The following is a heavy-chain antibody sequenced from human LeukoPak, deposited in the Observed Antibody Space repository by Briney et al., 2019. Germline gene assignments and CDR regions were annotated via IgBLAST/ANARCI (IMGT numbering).Heavy chain of an antibody. CDR3: AKDLGAFLNRDYSSSPGRADY. CDR1: GFTFSSYS. Sequence: GGSLRLSCAASGFTFSSYSMNWVRQAPGKGLEWVSYISSSSSTIYYADSVKGRFTISRDNSKNTLYLQMNSLRAEDTAVYYCAKDLGAFLNRDYSSSPGRADYWGQGTLVTVSS. D-gene: IGHD6-6*01. V-gene: IGHV3-48*01. J-gene: IGHJ4*02. CDR2: ISSSSSTI.